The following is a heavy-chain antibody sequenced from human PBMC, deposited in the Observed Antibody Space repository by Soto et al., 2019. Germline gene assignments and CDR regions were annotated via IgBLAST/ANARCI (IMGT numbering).Heavy chain of an antibody. V-gene: IGHV4-61*01. Sequence: PSETLSLTCTVSGGSISSGCYYWSWVRQHPGKGLEWIGYIHRGGSTNYNPSLKSRVTISVDTSKNQFSLKLTSVTAADTAVYYCARGQWLDNNWGQGTRVTVSS. CDR2: IHRGGST. D-gene: IGHD6-19*01. J-gene: IGHJ4*02. CDR3: ARGQWLDNN. CDR1: GGSISSGCYY.